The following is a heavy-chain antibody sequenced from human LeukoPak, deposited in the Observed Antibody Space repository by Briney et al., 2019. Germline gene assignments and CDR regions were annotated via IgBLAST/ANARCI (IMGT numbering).Heavy chain of an antibody. J-gene: IGHJ6*02. CDR2: IYSGGAT. CDR3: ASMGPTSYFYGLDV. D-gene: IGHD2/OR15-2a*01. V-gene: IGHV3-53*04. Sequence: GGSLRLSCAASGFTVSSNYMSWVRQAPGKGLEWVSVIYSGGATYYADSVEGRFTISRHNSKKTLYLQMNSLRPEDTAVYYCASMGPTSYFYGLDVWGQGTTVTVSS. CDR1: GFTVSSNY.